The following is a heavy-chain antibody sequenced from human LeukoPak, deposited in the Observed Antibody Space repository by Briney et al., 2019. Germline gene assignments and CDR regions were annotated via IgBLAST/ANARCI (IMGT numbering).Heavy chain of an antibody. V-gene: IGHV4-59*08. J-gene: IGHJ4*02. D-gene: IGHD2-15*01. Sequence: PSETLSLTCTVSGSSISSYYWSWIRQAPGKGLEWIGHIYYSGSTNYNPSLASRVTISVDTSKNQFSLKPSSVTATDTALYYCARGGTDFDYWGQGTLVTVSS. CDR1: GSSISSYY. CDR2: IYYSGST. CDR3: ARGGTDFDY.